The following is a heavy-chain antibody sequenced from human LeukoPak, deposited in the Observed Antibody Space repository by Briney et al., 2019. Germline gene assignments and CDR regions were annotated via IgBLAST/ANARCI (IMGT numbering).Heavy chain of an antibody. CDR3: ARVGFGEYSSSSGWFDP. Sequence: SVKSFGKGSGGAVSSYAISWVGQPTGQEIEWMGGIIPIFGTANYAQKFQGRVTITTDESTSTAYMELSSLRSEDTAVYYCARVGFGEYSSSSGWFDPWGQGTLVTVSS. CDR2: IIPIFGTA. D-gene: IGHD6-6*01. J-gene: IGHJ5*02. CDR1: GGAVSSYA. V-gene: IGHV1-69*05.